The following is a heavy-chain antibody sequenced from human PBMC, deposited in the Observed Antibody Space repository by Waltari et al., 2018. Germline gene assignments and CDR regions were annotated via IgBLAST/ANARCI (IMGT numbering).Heavy chain of an antibody. CDR3: ARGSRYCASTTCPSSAFDV. D-gene: IGHD2-2*01. J-gene: IGHJ6*02. CDR1: GYTFTEYY. V-gene: IGHV1-2*02. CDR2: FSPNSGDT. Sequence: QVQLVQSGAEVKKPGASVKVSCKASGYTFTEYYIHWVRQAPGQGLEWMGWFSPNSGDTKFAQRFQGRVTMTRDTSISTAYMELSMLTSDDTAVYYCARGSRYCASTTCPSSAFDVWGQGTTVTVSS.